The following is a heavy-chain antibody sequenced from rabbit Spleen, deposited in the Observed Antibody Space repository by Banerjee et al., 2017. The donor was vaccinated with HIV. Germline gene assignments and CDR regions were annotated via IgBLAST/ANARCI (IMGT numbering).Heavy chain of an antibody. V-gene: IGHV1S45*01. Sequence: EESGGDLVKPEGSLTLTCTASGFSFSSSYWICRVRQAPGKGLEWIACIYGGSSGATHYASWAKGRFTISKTSSTTVTLQMTSLTPADTATYFCAKDRDSTGYGGLNLWGPGTLVTVS. CDR1: GFSFSSSYW. J-gene: IGHJ4*01. D-gene: IGHD7-1*01. CDR2: IYGGSSGAT. CDR3: AKDRDSTGYGGLNL.